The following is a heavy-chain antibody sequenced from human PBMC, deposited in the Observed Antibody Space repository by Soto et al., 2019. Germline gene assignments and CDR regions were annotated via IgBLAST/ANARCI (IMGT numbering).Heavy chain of an antibody. CDR2: IYYSGST. CDR1: GGSISSGDYY. V-gene: IGHV4-30-4*01. J-gene: IGHJ5*02. CDR3: ARAGVATIYPGPNWFDP. D-gene: IGHD5-12*01. Sequence: QVQLQESGPGLVKPSQTLSLTCTVSGGSISSGDYYWSWIRQPPGKGLEWIGYIYYSGSTYYNPSLRGWGTNSEHTTKTPLSLNLRSLSAAWTAMYYCARAGVATIYPGPNWFDPWGQGTLVTVSS.